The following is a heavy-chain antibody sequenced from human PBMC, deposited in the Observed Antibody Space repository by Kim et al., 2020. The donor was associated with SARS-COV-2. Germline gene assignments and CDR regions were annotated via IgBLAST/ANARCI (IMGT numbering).Heavy chain of an antibody. CDR3: ARGMDSSGYDY. CDR2: INPNSGGK. V-gene: IGHV1-2*04. CDR1: GYTFTGYY. D-gene: IGHD3-22*01. Sequence: ASVKVSCKASGYTFTGYYMHWVRQAPGQGLEWMGWINPNSGGKNYAQKFQGWVTMTRDTSISTAYMELSRLRSDDTAVYYCARGMDSSGYDYWGQGTLVTVSS. J-gene: IGHJ4*02.